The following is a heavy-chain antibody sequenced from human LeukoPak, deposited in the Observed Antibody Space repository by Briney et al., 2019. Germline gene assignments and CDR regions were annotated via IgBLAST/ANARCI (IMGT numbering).Heavy chain of an antibody. CDR2: IYSGGST. CDR3: ARTYSSSWTPWYYYGMDV. Sequence: GGSLRLSCAASGFTFSSYSMNWVRQAPGKGLEWVSVIYSGGSTYYADSVKGRFTISRDNSKNTLYLQMNSLRAEDTAVYYCARTYSSSWTPWYYYGMDVWGQGTTVTVSS. CDR1: GFTFSSYS. D-gene: IGHD6-13*01. V-gene: IGHV3-66*01. J-gene: IGHJ6*02.